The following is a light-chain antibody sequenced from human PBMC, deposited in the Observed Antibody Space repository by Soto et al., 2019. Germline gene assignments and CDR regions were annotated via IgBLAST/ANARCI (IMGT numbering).Light chain of an antibody. CDR2: EVS. J-gene: IGLJ1*01. V-gene: IGLV2-14*01. CDR1: SSDVGGYNY. CDR3: QSYDSSLSASYV. Sequence: QSALTQPASVSGSPGQSITISCTGTSSDVGGYNYVSWYQQHPGKAPKLMIYEVSHRPSGVSNRFSGSKSGNTASLTISGLQAEDEADYYCQSYDSSLSASYVFGTGTKLTVL.